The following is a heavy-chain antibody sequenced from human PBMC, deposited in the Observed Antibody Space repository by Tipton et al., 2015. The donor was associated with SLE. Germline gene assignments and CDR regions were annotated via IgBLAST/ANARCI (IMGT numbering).Heavy chain of an antibody. V-gene: IGHV4-34*01. D-gene: IGHD6-13*01. CDR1: GGSFSIYY. Sequence: TLSLTCAVYGGSFSIYYWSWIRQPPGKGLEWIGEINHSGSTNYNPSLKSRVIISVDTSKNQFSLKLSSVTAADTAVYYCARDQAAAGWGDFDYWGQGTLVTVSS. CDR3: ARDQAAAGWGDFDY. J-gene: IGHJ4*02. CDR2: INHSGST.